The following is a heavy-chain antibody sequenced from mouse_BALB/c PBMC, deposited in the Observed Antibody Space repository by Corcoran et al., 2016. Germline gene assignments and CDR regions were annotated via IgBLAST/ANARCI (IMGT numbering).Heavy chain of an antibody. Sequence: EVQLQQSGADLVKPGASVKLSCTASGFNIKDTYMHWVKQRPEQGLEWIGRIDPANGNTKYDPKFQGKATITADTSSNTAYLQLSSLTSEDTGVYYCARWDSYFDVWGAGTTVTVSS. CDR2: IDPANGNT. J-gene: IGHJ1*01. CDR1: GFNIKDTY. V-gene: IGHV14-3*02. CDR3: ARWDSYFDV.